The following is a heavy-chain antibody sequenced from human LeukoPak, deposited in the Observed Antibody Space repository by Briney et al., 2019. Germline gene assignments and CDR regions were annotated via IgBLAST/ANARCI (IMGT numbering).Heavy chain of an antibody. D-gene: IGHD6-19*01. Sequence: ASVKVSCKASGYTFTSYYMHWVRQAPGQGLEWMGIINPSGGSTSYAQKFQGRVTMTRDMSTSTVYMELSSLRSEDTAVYYCARDQGSGWYGIGWFDPWGQGTLVTVSS. CDR2: INPSGGST. CDR1: GYTFTSYY. CDR3: ARDQGSGWYGIGWFDP. J-gene: IGHJ5*02. V-gene: IGHV1-46*01.